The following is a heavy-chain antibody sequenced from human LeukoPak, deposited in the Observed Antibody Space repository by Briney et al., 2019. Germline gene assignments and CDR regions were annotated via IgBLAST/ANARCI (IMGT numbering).Heavy chain of an antibody. CDR2: ISSEGRDK. CDR1: GFTFCRYA. V-gene: IGHV3-30*04. Sequence: GGSLRLSCAASGFTFCRYAMHWVRRAPGKGLVWVTDISSEGRDKYYTDSVKGRFTISRDNSKNTLYLKMNSLRAEDTAVYYCAKDWGYASGTYFVNWGQGSLVTVSS. J-gene: IGHJ4*02. CDR3: AKDWGYASGTYFVN. D-gene: IGHD6-19*01.